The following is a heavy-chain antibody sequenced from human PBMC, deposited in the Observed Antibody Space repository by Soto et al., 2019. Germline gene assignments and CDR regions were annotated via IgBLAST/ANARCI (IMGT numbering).Heavy chain of an antibody. CDR1: GYSFTSHG. CDR2: ISANSGDT. V-gene: IGHV1-18*01. D-gene: IGHD2-2*01. J-gene: IGHJ4*02. CDR3: ATLPAADDFDY. Sequence: GASVKVSCKASGYSFTSHGISWVRQAPGQGLEWMGWISANSGDTNYAQKLQGRVTVTTDTSTSTAYLELRSLRSEDTAVYYCATLPAADDFDYWGQGTLVTVSS.